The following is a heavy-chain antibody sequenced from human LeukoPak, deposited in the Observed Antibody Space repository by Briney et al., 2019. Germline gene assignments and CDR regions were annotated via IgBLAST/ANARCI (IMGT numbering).Heavy chain of an antibody. J-gene: IGHJ4*02. CDR2: INHSGST. CDR3: ARGMPIVSQYQLLEFDY. V-gene: IGHV4-34*01. D-gene: IGHD2-2*01. CDR1: GGSFSGYY. Sequence: PSETLSLTCAVYGGSFSGYYWSWIRQPPGKGLEWIGEINHSGSTNYNPSLKSRVTISVDTSKNQFSLKLSSVTAADTAVYYCARGMPIVSQYQLLEFDYWGQGTLVTVSS.